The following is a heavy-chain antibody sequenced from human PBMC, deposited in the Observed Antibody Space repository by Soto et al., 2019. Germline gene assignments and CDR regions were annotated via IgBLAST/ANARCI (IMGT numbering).Heavy chain of an antibody. CDR3: ARGDSTDCSNGVCSFFYNHDMDV. Sequence: GGSLRLSCAASGFTFSSYGMHWVRQAPGKGLEWVAVISYDGSNKYYADSVKGRFTISRDNSTDTSISTASMELTRLTSDDTAIYYCARGDSTDCSNGVCSFFYNHDMDVWGQGTTVTVSS. D-gene: IGHD2-8*01. V-gene: IGHV3-30*03. CDR2: ISYDGSNK. J-gene: IGHJ6*02. CDR1: GFTFSSYG.